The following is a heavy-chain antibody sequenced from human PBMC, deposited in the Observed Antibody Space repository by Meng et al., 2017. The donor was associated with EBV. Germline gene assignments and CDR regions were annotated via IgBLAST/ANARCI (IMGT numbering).Heavy chain of an antibody. CDR1: GGSVNNESYY. D-gene: IGHD4-11*01. V-gene: IGHV4-61*01. CDR3: ARGDYTNYPRWFDP. CDR2: IYYTGST. J-gene: IGHJ5*02. Sequence: QVQLQESGPGLVKPSXXLPPPCXVSGGSVNNESYYWGWIRQPPGKGLEYIGYIYYTGSTNYNSSLKSRVTISLDKSKNQFSLKLTSLTAADTAIYYCARGDYTNYPRWFDPGGQGTLVTVSS.